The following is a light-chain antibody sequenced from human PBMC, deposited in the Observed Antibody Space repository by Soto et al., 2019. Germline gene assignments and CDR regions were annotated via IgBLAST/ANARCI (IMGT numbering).Light chain of an antibody. CDR1: SSDVGGYNY. Sequence: QSALTQPASVSGSPGQSITISCTGTSSDVGGYNYVSWYQQHPGKAPQLIIYDVANRPSGVSNRFSGSKSGNTASLTISGLQAEDEADYYCSSYPSSSTYVVFGGGTKLTVL. V-gene: IGLV2-14*03. CDR3: SSYPSSSTYVV. CDR2: DVA. J-gene: IGLJ2*01.